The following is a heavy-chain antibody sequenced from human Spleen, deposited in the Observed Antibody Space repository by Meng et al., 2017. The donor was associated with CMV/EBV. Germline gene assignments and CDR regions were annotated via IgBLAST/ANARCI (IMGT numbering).Heavy chain of an antibody. CDR1: GFTLSNHD. J-gene: IGHJ4*02. CDR2: IRFDGSKK. D-gene: IGHD2-8*02. Sequence: GESLKISCATFGFTLSNHDIHWVRQAPGKGLEWVAFIRFDGSKKYFADSVKGRFTMSRDNSQNTLYLQMNSLRVEDTAVYYCARALSWGSIDYWGQGALVTVSS. V-gene: IGHV3-30*02. CDR3: ARALSWGSIDY.